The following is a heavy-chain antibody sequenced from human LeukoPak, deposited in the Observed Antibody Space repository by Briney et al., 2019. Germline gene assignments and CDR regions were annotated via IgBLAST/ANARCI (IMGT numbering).Heavy chain of an antibody. CDR2: ISSSSSTI. D-gene: IGHD1-14*01. Sequence: GGSLRLSCAASGFTFSSYNMNWVRQAPGKGLEWVSYISSSSSTIYYADSVKGRFTISRDNAKNTLYLQMNSLRAEDTAVYYCAKPSTGGLNNWFDPWGQGTLVTVSS. CDR3: AKPSTGGLNNWFDP. V-gene: IGHV3-48*01. J-gene: IGHJ5*02. CDR1: GFTFSSYN.